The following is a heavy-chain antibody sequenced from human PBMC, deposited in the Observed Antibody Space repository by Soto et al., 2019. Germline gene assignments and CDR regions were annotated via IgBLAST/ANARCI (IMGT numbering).Heavy chain of an antibody. CDR3: AKDDYGDYGDY. CDR1: GFTFSSYC. CDR2: ISGSGGST. J-gene: IGHJ4*02. Sequence: GGSLRPSCAAPGFTFSSYCMHWVRQAPGKGLEWVSVISGSGGSTYYADSVKGRFTISRDNSKNTLYLQMNSLRAEDTAVYYCAKDDYGDYGDYWGQGTLVTVSS. D-gene: IGHD4-17*01. V-gene: IGHV3-23*01.